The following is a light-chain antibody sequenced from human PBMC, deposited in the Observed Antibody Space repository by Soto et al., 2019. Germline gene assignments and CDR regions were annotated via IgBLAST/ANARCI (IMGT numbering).Light chain of an antibody. V-gene: IGKV1-5*01. Sequence: DIQMTQSPSTLSASVGDRVTITCRASQNISKCLDWYQQKPGKAPKLLIYDASTLESGVPSRFSGSVSGTEITLTISSRQPEDVATYYCQQLNSYLPITFGQGTRLEIK. J-gene: IGKJ5*01. CDR2: DAS. CDR3: QQLNSYLPIT. CDR1: QNISKC.